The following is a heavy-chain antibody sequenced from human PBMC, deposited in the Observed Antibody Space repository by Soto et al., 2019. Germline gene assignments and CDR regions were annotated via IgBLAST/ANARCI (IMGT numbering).Heavy chain of an antibody. CDR2: TYYKSKWNN. Sequence: LQTLSFTCAISVDSVSTNSASSTWKRQSASRGLEWLGRTYYKSKWNNDYALSVKSRITINPDTSKNQFSLHLCSVTPEDTAVYYCTGITWFRGMDVWGQGTPVTVSS. D-gene: IGHD3-10*01. CDR3: TGITWFRGMDV. J-gene: IGHJ6*02. CDR1: VDSVSTNSAS. V-gene: IGHV6-1*01.